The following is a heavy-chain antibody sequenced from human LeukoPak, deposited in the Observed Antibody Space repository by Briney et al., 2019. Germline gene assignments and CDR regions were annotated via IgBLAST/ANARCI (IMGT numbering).Heavy chain of an antibody. J-gene: IGHJ4*02. V-gene: IGHV3-21*01. CDR2: ISSSSNYI. Sequence: GGSLRLSCAASGFTSSIYSMSWVRQAPGQGLEWVSSISSSSNYIYYADSVRGRFTISRDDAENSLYLQMHSLRAEDTAVYYCARGPEVITFSRTDYWGQGTLVTVSS. CDR3: ARGPEVITFSRTDY. CDR1: GFTSSIYS.